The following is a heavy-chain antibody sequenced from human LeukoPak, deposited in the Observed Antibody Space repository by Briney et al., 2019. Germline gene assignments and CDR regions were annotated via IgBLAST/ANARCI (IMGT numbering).Heavy chain of an antibody. J-gene: IGHJ3*02. D-gene: IGHD2-2*01. CDR3: ARDSVAVHAFDI. CDR2: INPNSGGT. V-gene: IGHV1-2*02. CDR1: GYTFTVYY. Sequence: GASVKVSCKASGYTFTVYYMHWVRQAPGQGVEWMGWINPNSGGTNYAQKFQGGVTMTRDTSISTAYMELSRLRSDDTAVYYCARDSVAVHAFDIWGQGTMVTVSS.